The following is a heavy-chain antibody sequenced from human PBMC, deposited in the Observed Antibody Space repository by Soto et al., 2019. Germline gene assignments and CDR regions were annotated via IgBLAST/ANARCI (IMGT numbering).Heavy chain of an antibody. D-gene: IGHD3-3*02. J-gene: IGHJ3*02. CDR2: INAGSGNT. CDR1: GYTFSTYT. V-gene: IGHV1-3*01. CDR3: ARDTETLGPRANDALDI. Sequence: QAQLVQSGADMKKPGASVKVSCKAAGYTFSTYTMNWVRQAPGQSLEWMGWINAGSGNTKYSQNFQGRVSITRDTAASTVYMELTGLKSEDTAMYYCARDTETLGPRANDALDIWGQGTMVTVSS.